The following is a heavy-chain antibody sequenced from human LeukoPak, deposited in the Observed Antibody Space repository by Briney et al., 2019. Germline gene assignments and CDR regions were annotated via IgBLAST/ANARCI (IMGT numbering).Heavy chain of an antibody. CDR1: GGSFSGYY. J-gene: IGHJ5*02. D-gene: IGHD3-10*01. V-gene: IGHV4-34*01. CDR2: INHSGST. CDR3: ARGGITMVRGVLWNWFDP. Sequence: SETLSLTCAVYGGSFSGYYWSWIRQPPGKGLEWIGEINHSGSTNYNPSLKSRVTISVDTSKNQFSLKLSSVTAADMAVYYCARGGITMVRGVLWNWFDPWGQGTLVTVSS.